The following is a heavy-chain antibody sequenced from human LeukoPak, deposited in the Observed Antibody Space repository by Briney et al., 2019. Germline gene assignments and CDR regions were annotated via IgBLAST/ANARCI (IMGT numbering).Heavy chain of an antibody. CDR3: AKDQWELLGYFDY. CDR2: ISGSGGRT. D-gene: IGHD1-26*01. CDR1: GFTLSRYA. V-gene: IGHV3-23*01. Sequence: GGSLRLSCAASGFTLSRYAMSWVRQAPGEGLEWVSAISGSGGRTDYAAAVKGRFTISRDNSKNTLYLQMNSLRAEDTAVYYCAKDQWELLGYFDYWGQGTLVTVSS. J-gene: IGHJ4*02.